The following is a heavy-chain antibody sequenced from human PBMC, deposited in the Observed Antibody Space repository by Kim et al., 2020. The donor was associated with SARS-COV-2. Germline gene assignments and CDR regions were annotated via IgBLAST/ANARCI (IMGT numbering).Heavy chain of an antibody. CDR2: IYYSGIT. CDR1: GGSISSGDYY. CDR3: ARGAVSPSYHKFAY. D-gene: IGHD2-2*01. J-gene: IGHJ4*03. Sequence: SETLSLTCTVSGGSISSGDYYWTWIRQPTGQGLECIGYIYYSGITYYSLSLKSRVTISVDTSKNPFFLNLSSVAAAATAVYYCARGAVSPSYHKFAYWGQGSLVTVSS. V-gene: IGHV4-30-4*01.